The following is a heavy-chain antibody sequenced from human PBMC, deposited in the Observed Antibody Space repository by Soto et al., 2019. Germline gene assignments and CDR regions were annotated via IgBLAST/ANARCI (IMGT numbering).Heavy chain of an antibody. V-gene: IGHV4-4*02. CDR2: IYHSGTT. D-gene: IGHD6-13*01. J-gene: IGHJ3*01. CDR3: ATSSWFSIDA. Sequence: SETLSLTCDVSSDSIDSSTWWSWVRQPPGKGLEWIGEIYHSGTTNYNPSLTSRAAMSVDKSTKQFSLKLTSVTAADTAVYYCATSSWFSIDAWGQGTMVTVAS. CDR1: SDSIDSSTW.